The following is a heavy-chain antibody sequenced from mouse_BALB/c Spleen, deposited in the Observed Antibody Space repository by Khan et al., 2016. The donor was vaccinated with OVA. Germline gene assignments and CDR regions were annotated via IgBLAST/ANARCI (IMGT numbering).Heavy chain of an antibody. CDR1: GFSLSNYG. D-gene: IGHD1-3*01. J-gene: IGHJ3*01. CDR3: ARAFYNVAWVAY. V-gene: IGHV2-9*02. Sequence: VQLKESGPGLVAPSQTLSITCTVSGFSLSNYGVHWVRQPPGKGLEWLGVIWAGGSTNHNSALMSRLSISKDDSKSQVFLKMNSLQTDDTAMYYCARAFYNVAWVAYWGQGTLVTVSA. CDR2: IWAGGST.